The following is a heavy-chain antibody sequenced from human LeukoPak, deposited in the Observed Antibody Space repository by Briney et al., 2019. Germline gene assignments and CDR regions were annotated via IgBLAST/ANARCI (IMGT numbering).Heavy chain of an antibody. V-gene: IGHV3-21*01. CDR2: ISSNSSYI. D-gene: IGHD1-26*01. Sequence: GGSLRPSCAASGFTFSSYSMKWVRQAPGKGLEWVSSISSNSSYIYYADSVKGRFAISRDNAKNSLYLQMNSLRAEDTAVYYCARDEWELLGKVFDYWGQGTLVTVSS. CDR3: ARDEWELLGKVFDY. CDR1: GFTFSSYS. J-gene: IGHJ4*02.